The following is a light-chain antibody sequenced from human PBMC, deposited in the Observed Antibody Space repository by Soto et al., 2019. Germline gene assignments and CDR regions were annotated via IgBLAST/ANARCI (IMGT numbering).Light chain of an antibody. J-gene: IGLJ1*01. Sequence: QSALTQPASVSGSPGQSITISCTGTSSDVGGYNYVSWYQQHPGKAPKLMIYEVSNRPAGVSNHFSSSKSGNTASLTISGLQAEDEADYYCSSYTSSSTLVFGTGTKLTVL. V-gene: IGLV2-14*01. CDR3: SSYTSSSTLV. CDR2: EVS. CDR1: SSDVGGYNY.